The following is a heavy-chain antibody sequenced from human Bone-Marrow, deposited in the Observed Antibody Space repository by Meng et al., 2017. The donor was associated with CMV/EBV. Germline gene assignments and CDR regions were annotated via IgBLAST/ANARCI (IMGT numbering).Heavy chain of an antibody. D-gene: IGHD6-13*01. V-gene: IGHV3-21*01. Sequence: GESLKISCAASGFTFSNAWMSWVRQAPGKGLEWVSSISSSSSYIYYADSVKGRFTISRDNAKNSLYLQMNSLRAEDTAVYYCARELTTRYSSSWFDYWGQGTLVTVYS. CDR2: ISSSSSYI. CDR1: GFTFSNAW. CDR3: ARELTTRYSSSWFDY. J-gene: IGHJ4*02.